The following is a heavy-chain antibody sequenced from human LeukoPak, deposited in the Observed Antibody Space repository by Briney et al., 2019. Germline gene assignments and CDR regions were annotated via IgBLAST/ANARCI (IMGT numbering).Heavy chain of an antibody. CDR3: ARGSYYFDY. D-gene: IGHD3-16*02. CDR1: GDSINSYY. J-gene: IGHJ4*02. V-gene: IGHV4-59*01. Sequence: NPSETLPLTCTVSGDSINSYYWSWIRQPPGNGLEWIGNIYYRGTTNYNPSLKSRVTISVDTSKNQFSLKVSSVTAADTAAYYCARGSYYFDYWGQGTLVSVSS. CDR2: IYYRGTT.